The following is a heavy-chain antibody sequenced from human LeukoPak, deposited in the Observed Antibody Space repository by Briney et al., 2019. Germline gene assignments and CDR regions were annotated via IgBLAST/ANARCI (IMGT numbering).Heavy chain of an antibody. Sequence: SQTLSLTCAVSGGSISSGGYSWSWIRQPPGKGLEWIGYIYHSGSTYYNPSLKSRVTISVDRSKNQFSLKLSSVTAADTAVYYCARAPRDCSGGSCYLDIWGQGTMVTVSS. CDR2: IYHSGST. V-gene: IGHV4-30-2*01. CDR1: GGSISSGGYS. J-gene: IGHJ3*02. D-gene: IGHD2-15*01. CDR3: ARAPRDCSGGSCYLDI.